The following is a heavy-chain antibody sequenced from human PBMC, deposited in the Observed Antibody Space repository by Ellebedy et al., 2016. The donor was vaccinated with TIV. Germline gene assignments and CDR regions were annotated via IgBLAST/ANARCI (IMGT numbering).Heavy chain of an antibody. CDR1: GGSITGYY. V-gene: IGHV4-59*08. D-gene: IGHD5-24*01. Sequence: MPSETLSLTCTVSGGSITGYYCSWIRQPPGKGLEWIGYISYSGSTNYNPSLKSRVTISVDTSKNQFSLKLSSVTAADTAVYYCATTLPGDGPKFLNWFDPWGQGTLVTVSS. CDR2: ISYSGST. J-gene: IGHJ5*02. CDR3: ATTLPGDGPKFLNWFDP.